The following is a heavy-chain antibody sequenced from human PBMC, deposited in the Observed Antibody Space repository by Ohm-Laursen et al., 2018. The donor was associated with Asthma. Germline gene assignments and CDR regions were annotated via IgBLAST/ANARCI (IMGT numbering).Heavy chain of an antibody. D-gene: IGHD1-26*01. V-gene: IGHV3-30*03. J-gene: IGHJ1*01. CDR1: GFTFSSYG. Sequence: SLRLSCAASGFTFSSYGMHWVRQAPGKGLEWVAVISSDGSNQYYGDSVKGRFTISRDNSKKMVYLQMNSLRAEDTALYYCARIGPEWELPGREYSVHHWGQGTLVTVSS. CDR2: ISSDGSNQ. CDR3: ARIGPEWELPGREYSVHH.